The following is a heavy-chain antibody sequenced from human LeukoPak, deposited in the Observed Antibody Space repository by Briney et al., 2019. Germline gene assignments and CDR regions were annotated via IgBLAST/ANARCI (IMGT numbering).Heavy chain of an antibody. V-gene: IGHV3-23*01. J-gene: IGHJ4*02. Sequence: GGSPRLSCAASGFTFSSYAMTWVRQAPGKGLEWVSAISGSGSNTYYADSVKGRFTISRDNSKNTLYLLINSLRADDTAVYYCARGNGDYAIHPDYWGQGTLVTVSS. CDR2: ISGSGSNT. CDR3: ARGNGDYAIHPDY. D-gene: IGHD4-17*01. CDR1: GFTFSSYA.